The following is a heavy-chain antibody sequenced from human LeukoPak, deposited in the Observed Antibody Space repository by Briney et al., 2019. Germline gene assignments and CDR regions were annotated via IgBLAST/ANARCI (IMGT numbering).Heavy chain of an antibody. D-gene: IGHD6-13*01. Sequence: PSETLSLTCTVSGGSISSYYWSWIRQPPGKGLEWIGYIYYSGSTNYNPSLKSRVTISVDTSKNQFSLKLSSVTAADTAVYYCARGGIAAAGIGYWGQGTLVTVSS. J-gene: IGHJ4*02. V-gene: IGHV4-59*01. CDR1: GGSISSYY. CDR2: IYYSGST. CDR3: ARGGIAAAGIGY.